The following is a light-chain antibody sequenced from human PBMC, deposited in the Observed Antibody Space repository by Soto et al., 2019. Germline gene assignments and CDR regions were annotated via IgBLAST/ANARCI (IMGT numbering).Light chain of an antibody. CDR3: NSFTTSNTYV. V-gene: IGLV2-14*02. Sequence: QSVLTQPASVSGSPGQSITISCTGTSSDVGGYDLVSWYQQHPGKAPKLIIYEVNNRPSGVPDRFSGSKSGNTASLIISGLQAEDEADYYCNSFTTSNTYVFGTGTKLTVL. CDR2: EVN. J-gene: IGLJ1*01. CDR1: SSDVGGYDL.